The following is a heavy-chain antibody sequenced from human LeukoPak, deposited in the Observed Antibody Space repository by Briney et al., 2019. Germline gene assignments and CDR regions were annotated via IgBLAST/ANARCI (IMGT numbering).Heavy chain of an antibody. CDR3: ARDESGYLDAFDI. J-gene: IGHJ3*02. CDR1: GGSISSSSYY. CDR2: IYYSGST. D-gene: IGHD6-25*01. Sequence: PSETLSLTCTVSGGSISSSSYYWGWIRQPPGKGLEWIGSIYYSGSTYYNPSLKSRVTISVDTSKNQFSLKLSSVTAADTAVYYCARDESGYLDAFDIWGQGTMVTVSS. V-gene: IGHV4-39*07.